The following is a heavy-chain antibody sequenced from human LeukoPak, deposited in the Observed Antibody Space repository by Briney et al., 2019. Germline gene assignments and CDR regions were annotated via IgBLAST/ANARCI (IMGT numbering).Heavy chain of an antibody. J-gene: IGHJ6*03. CDR1: GFTFDDYA. D-gene: IGHD2-15*01. V-gene: IGHV3-43D*03. Sequence: GGSLRLSCAASGFTFDDYAMHWVRQAPGKGLEWVSLISWDGGSTYYADSVKGRFTISRDNSKNSLYLQMNSLRAEDTAIYSCAKNGDRGAYCSGGSCYPYYYQNMDVWGKGTTVTIPS. CDR3: AKNGDRGAYCSGGSCYPYYYQNMDV. CDR2: ISWDGGST.